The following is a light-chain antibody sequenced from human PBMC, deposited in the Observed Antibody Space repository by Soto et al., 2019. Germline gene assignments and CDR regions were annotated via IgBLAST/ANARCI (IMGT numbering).Light chain of an antibody. Sequence: DIQMTQSPSSLSASVGDRVTITCRASQSISSYLSWYQQKPGKAPKLLINVASTLQSGVPSRFSGSGSGTDCTLAISSLQTEGFATYYCQQSSSTPQTFGGGTRVEIK. CDR2: VAS. J-gene: IGKJ4*01. CDR1: QSISSY. V-gene: IGKV1-39*01. CDR3: QQSSSTPQT.